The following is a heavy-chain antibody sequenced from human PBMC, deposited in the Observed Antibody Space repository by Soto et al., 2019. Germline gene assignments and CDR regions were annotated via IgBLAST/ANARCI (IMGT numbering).Heavy chain of an antibody. J-gene: IGHJ4*02. CDR3: ARGHDIWTSWKFTF. CDR2: ISAYNGNI. Sequence: QVRLVQSGAEVKKPGASVKVSCKTYGYDFTNYGINWVRQAPGQGLEWMGWISAYNGNIVYAQNFRGRATLTTDTSTGSAYMELRSLRSDDTAVYYCARGHDIWTSWKFTFWGQGTLVTVSS. D-gene: IGHD3-9*01. CDR1: GYDFTNYG. V-gene: IGHV1-18*01.